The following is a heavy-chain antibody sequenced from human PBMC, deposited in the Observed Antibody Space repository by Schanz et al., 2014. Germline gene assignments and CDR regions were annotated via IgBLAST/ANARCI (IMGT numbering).Heavy chain of an antibody. CDR3: ARDPYSASYFPSPPLYGLDV. D-gene: IGHD1-26*01. V-gene: IGHV1-18*04. CDR1: GYTFISYG. CDR2: INVDNGHT. Sequence: QVPLVQSGAEVKKPGASVKVSCKASGYTFISYGVSWVRQGPEERLEWLGWINVDNGHTDYAQKFQGRVTMTRATSTSTVNMELTSLRSEDTAVYYCARDPYSASYFPSPPLYGLDVWGQGTTVTVSS. J-gene: IGHJ6*02.